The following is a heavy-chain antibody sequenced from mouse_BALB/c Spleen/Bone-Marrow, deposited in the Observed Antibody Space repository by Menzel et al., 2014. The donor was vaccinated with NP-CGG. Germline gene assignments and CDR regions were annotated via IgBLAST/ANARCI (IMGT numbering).Heavy chain of an antibody. CDR1: GYTFTDYA. D-gene: IGHD3-1*01. J-gene: IGHJ2*01. CDR2: ISTYYGDV. V-gene: IGHV1S137*01. CDR3: ARLTQGFYYFDY. Sequence: QVQLQQSGAEVVRPGASVKISCKGSGYTFTDYAMHWVKQSHAKSLEWIGVISTYYGDVNCSQKFKGKATMTVDKSSSTAYMELARLTSEDSAIYYCARLTQGFYYFDYWGQGTTLTVSS.